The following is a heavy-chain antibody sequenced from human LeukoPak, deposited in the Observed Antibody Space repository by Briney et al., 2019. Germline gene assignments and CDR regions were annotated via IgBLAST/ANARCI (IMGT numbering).Heavy chain of an antibody. J-gene: IGHJ4*02. CDR3: AHLSYFDY. Sequence: PSETLSLTCTVSGASFTNYYWSWVRQPPGKGLEWIGSIYHSGSTYYNPSLKSRVTISVDTSKNQFSLKLSSVTAADTAVYYCAHLSYFDYWGQGTLVTVSS. CDR1: GASFTNYY. CDR2: IYHSGST. V-gene: IGHV4-59*04.